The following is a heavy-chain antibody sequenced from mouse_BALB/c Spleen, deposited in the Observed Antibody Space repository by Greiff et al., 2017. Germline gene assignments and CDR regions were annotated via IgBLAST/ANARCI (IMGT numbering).Heavy chain of an antibody. CDR1: GFTFSSFG. Sequence: EVKLVESGGGLVQPGGSRKLSCAASGFTFSSFGMHWVRQAPEKGLEWVASISSGGSTYYPDSVKGRFTISRDNARNILYLQMSSLRSEDTAMYYCARHRGNSYAMDYWGQGTSVTVSS. CDR3: ARHRGNSYAMDY. D-gene: IGHD2-1*01. V-gene: IGHV5-6-5*01. CDR2: ISSGGST. J-gene: IGHJ4*01.